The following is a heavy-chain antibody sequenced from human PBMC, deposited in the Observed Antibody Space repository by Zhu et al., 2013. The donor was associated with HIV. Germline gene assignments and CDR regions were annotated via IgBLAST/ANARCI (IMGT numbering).Heavy chain of an antibody. CDR1: GYTFTDSY. D-gene: IGHD2-15*01. V-gene: IGHV1-46*03. Sequence: QVQLVQSGAEVKKPGASVKVVCKTSGYTFTDSYIHWVRQAPGQGLEWMGIVNPNIGTTTYSQNFQGGVTMTRDTSTSTVYMELNTLISEDTAMYYCARSPTPRCSPAHRGCWFDPWGQGTLVTVSS. CDR2: VNPNIGTT. CDR3: ARSPTPRCSPAHRGCWFDP. J-gene: IGHJ5*02.